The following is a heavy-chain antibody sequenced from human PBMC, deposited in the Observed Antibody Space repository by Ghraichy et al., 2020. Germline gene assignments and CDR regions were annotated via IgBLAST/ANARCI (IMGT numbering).Heavy chain of an antibody. CDR3: AKDRGVDTAMAHY. V-gene: IGHV3-23*01. D-gene: IGHD5-18*01. CDR2: IIGSGGST. Sequence: LSLTCAASGFTFSSYAMSWVRQAPGKGLEWVSAIIGSGGSTYYADSVKGRFTISRDNSKNTLYLQMNSLRAEDTAVYYCAKDRGVDTAMAHYWGQGTLVTVSS. CDR1: GFTFSSYA. J-gene: IGHJ4*02.